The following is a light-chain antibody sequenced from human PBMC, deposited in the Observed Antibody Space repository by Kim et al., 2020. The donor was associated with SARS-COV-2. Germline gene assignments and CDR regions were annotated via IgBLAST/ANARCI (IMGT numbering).Light chain of an antibody. V-gene: IGKV3-15*01. CDR2: GAS. Sequence: EIVMTQSPATLSVSPGERATLYCRASQSVSSKLAWYQQKPGQAPRLLIYGASTRATGIPARFSGSGSGTEFTLTISRLQSEDFAVYYCNQYNNWPRTFGQGTKVDIK. CDR3: NQYNNWPRT. CDR1: QSVSSK. J-gene: IGKJ1*01.